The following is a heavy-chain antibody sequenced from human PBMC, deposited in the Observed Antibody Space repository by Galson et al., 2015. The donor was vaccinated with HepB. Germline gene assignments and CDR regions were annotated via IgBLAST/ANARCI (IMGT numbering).Heavy chain of an antibody. V-gene: IGHV1-18*01. CDR3: ARGITMVHARTAGWFDP. CDR1: GYTFTSYG. J-gene: IGHJ5*02. CDR2: ISAYNGNT. D-gene: IGHD3-10*01. Sequence: SVKVSCKASGYTFTSYGISWVRQAPGQGLEWMGWISAYNGNTNYAQKLQGRVTITTDTSKSTAYMELRSLRSDDTAVYYCARGITMVHARTAGWFDPWGQGTLVTVSS.